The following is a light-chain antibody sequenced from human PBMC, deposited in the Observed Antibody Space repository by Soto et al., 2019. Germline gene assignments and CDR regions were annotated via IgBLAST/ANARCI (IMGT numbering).Light chain of an antibody. CDR1: QAISNY. Sequence: DVQMRQSPAFVSVSLGDSVTITCRASQAISNYLNWYQQKPGKAPNLLIFDTKTLQSGVPTRFSGSGYGTDFTLTITTLQPEDVGIYYCQQCHATPLTFGGGTRLEIK. CDR3: QQCHATPLT. CDR2: DTK. J-gene: IGKJ5*01. V-gene: IGKV1-39*01.